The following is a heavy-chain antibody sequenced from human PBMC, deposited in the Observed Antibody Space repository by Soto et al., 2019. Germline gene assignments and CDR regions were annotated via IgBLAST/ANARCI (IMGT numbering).Heavy chain of an antibody. CDR3: AKVIESGSYSTALDH. V-gene: IGHV3-30*18. CDR1: GFIISSYG. Sequence: QVQLVESRGGVVQPGRSLRLSCATSGFIISSYGMHWVRQVPGKGLEWVALLSYDGSNEAYADSVKGRFIITRDKSKSTLYLQMDSLRAEDTAVYYCAKVIESGSYSTALDHWGQGTRVTVSS. D-gene: IGHD1-26*01. J-gene: IGHJ4*02. CDR2: LSYDGSNE.